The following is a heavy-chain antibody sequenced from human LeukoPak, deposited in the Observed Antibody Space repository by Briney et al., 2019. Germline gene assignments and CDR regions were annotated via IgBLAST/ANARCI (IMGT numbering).Heavy chain of an antibody. D-gene: IGHD2-8*01. J-gene: IGHJ6*03. Sequence: SVKVSCKASGGTFSSYAISWVRQAPGQGLEWMGGIIPIFGTANYAQKFQGRVTITTDESTSTAYMELSSLRSEDTAVYYCARATCTNGVCYPSSYYYYMDVWGKGTTVTVSS. V-gene: IGHV1-69*05. CDR1: GGTFSSYA. CDR2: IIPIFGTA. CDR3: ARATCTNGVCYPSSYYYYMDV.